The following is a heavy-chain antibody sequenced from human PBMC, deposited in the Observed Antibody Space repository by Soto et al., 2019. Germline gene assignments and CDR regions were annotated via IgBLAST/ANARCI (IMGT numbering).Heavy chain of an antibody. V-gene: IGHV1-18*04. Sequence: ASVKVSCKASGYTFTSYYMHWVRQAPGQGLEWMGRINANNGNTNYAQKLQGRVTMTTDTSTSTAYMELRSLRSDDTAVYYCARDPSHHAFDIWGQGTMVTVSS. CDR1: GYTFTSYY. J-gene: IGHJ3*02. CDR3: ARDPSHHAFDI. CDR2: INANNGNT.